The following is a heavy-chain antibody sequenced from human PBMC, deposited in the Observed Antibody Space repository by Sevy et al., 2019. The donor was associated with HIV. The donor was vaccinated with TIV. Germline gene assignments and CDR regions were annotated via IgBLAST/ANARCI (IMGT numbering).Heavy chain of an antibody. CDR3: AKDRGGYSYGADYYYGMDV. CDR2: ISYDGSNK. V-gene: IGHV3-30*18. Sequence: GGSLRLSCAASGFTFSSYGMHWVRQAPGKGLEWVAVISYDGSNKYYADSVKGRFTISRDNSKNTLYLQMNSLRAEDTSGYYCAKDRGGYSYGADYYYGMDVWGQGTTVTVSS. D-gene: IGHD5-18*01. J-gene: IGHJ6*02. CDR1: GFTFSSYG.